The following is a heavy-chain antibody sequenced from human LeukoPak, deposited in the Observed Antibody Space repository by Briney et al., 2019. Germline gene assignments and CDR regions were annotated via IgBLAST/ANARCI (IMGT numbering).Heavy chain of an antibody. CDR2: IIPIFGTA. D-gene: IGHD3-10*01. CDR3: ARTTYYGSGSYYTPTAY. J-gene: IGHJ4*02. Sequence: GASVKVSCKASGYTFTSYGISWVRQAPGQGLEWMGGIIPIFGTANYAQKFQGRVTITADESTSTAYMELSSLRSEDTAVYYCARTTYYGSGSYYTPTAYWGEGTLVTVSS. V-gene: IGHV1-69*13. CDR1: GYTFTSYG.